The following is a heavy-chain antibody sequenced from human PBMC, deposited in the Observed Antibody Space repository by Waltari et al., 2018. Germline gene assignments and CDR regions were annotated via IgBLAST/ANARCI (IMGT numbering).Heavy chain of an antibody. CDR2: RKQDGSEE. Sequence: EVQLVESGGGSVQPGGSLRLSCAASGFSFSSNWMSWVRQAPGKGLEWVASRKQDGSEEYYVESVKGRFTISRDNAKNSLYLQMNNLRVEDTAIYYCARAYHWGQGTLVTVSS. CDR1: GFSFSSNW. J-gene: IGHJ5*02. V-gene: IGHV3-7*02. CDR3: ARAYH.